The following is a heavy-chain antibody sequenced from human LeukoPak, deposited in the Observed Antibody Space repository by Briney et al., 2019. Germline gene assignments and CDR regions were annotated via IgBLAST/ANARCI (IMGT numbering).Heavy chain of an antibody. CDR3: ARGRSGELTWAFTLDS. V-gene: IGHV1-2*02. J-gene: IGHJ4*02. Sequence: GASVKVSCKASGYTFTGYYMHWVRQAPGQGLEWTGWINPNSGGTKYAQKFQGRVTMTRDMSISTAYMELSRLRSDDTAVYYCARGRSGELTWAFTLDSWGQGTLVTVSS. CDR2: INPNSGGT. CDR1: GYTFTGYY. D-gene: IGHD3-10*01.